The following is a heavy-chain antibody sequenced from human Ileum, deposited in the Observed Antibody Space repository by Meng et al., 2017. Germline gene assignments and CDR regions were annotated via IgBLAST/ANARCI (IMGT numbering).Heavy chain of an antibody. D-gene: IGHD1-20*01. J-gene: IGHJ5*02. V-gene: IGHV1-2*06. CDR2: INPNSGGT. CDR1: GYTFTGYH. Sequence: QVHLVQSGVGVKKPGASVKVSCKAFGYTFTGYHMHWVRQAPGQGLEWMGRINPNSGGTIYAQKFQGRVTMTRDTSISTGYMELSRLRSDDTAVYYCAIITAGGAWGQGTLVTVSS. CDR3: AIITAGGA.